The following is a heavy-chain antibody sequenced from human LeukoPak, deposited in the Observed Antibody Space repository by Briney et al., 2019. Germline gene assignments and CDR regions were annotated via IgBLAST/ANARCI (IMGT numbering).Heavy chain of an antibody. V-gene: IGHV3-30*18. CDR2: ISYDGSEK. D-gene: IGHD3-22*01. J-gene: IGHJ2*01. Sequence: GGSLRLSCAAFGFIFNSYGMHWVRQAPGKGLEWVALISYDGSEKNYADSVKGRFTISRDNSKSTLYLQMNSLRAEDTAVYYCSKISIGHLRYFDLWGRGILVTVSS. CDR3: SKISIGHLRYFDL. CDR1: GFIFNSYG.